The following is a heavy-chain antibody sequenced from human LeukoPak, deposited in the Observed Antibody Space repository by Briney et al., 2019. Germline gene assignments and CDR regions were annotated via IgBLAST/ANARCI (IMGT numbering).Heavy chain of an antibody. CDR1: GCTFSSYA. J-gene: IGHJ4*02. V-gene: IGHV3-23*01. CDR2: ISGSGGST. CDR3: AKDYQAHYYGSGSYYANFDY. D-gene: IGHD3-10*01. Sequence: GGSLRLSCAASGCTFSSYAMSWVRQAPGKGLEWVSAISGSGGSTYYADSVKGRFTISRDNSKNTLYLRMNSLRAEDTAVYYCAKDYQAHYYGSGSYYANFDYWGQGTLVTVSS.